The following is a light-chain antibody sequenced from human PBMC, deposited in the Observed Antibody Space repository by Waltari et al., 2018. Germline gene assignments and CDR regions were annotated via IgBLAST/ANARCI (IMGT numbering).Light chain of an antibody. CDR1: SSNIGRSNL. Sequence: QSALTQPASVSGSPGRSIPLPCTCTSSNIGRSNLVSWYQQHPGKAPKLMIYESTKRPSGISNRFSGSKSGNTASLTISGLQDEDEADYYCCSYGGPSIYVFGNVTRVTVL. CDR2: EST. J-gene: IGLJ1*01. CDR3: CSYGGPSIYV. V-gene: IGLV2-23*01.